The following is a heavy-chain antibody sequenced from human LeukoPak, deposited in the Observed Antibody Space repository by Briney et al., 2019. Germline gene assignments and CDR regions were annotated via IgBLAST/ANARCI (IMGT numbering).Heavy chain of an antibody. CDR3: ARDRYGFDAFDI. Sequence: SETLSLTCAVSGGSISSSNWWRWVRQPPGKGLEWIGEIYHSGSTNYNPSLKSRVTISVDKSKNQFSLKLSSVTAADTAVYYCARDRYGFDAFDIWGQGTMVTVSS. CDR1: GGSISSSNW. J-gene: IGHJ3*02. V-gene: IGHV4-4*02. D-gene: IGHD3-16*02. CDR2: IYHSGST.